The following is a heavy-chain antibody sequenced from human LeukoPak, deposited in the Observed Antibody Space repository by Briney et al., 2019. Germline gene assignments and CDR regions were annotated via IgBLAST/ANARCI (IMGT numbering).Heavy chain of an antibody. Sequence: GGSLRLSCAASGFTFSSYAMSWVRQAPGKGLEWVAVISYDGSNKYYADSVKGRFTISRDNSKNTLYLQMNSLRAEDTAVYYCAKGDGYNEPYYFDYWGQGTLVTVSS. CDR2: ISYDGSNK. D-gene: IGHD5-24*01. CDR1: GFTFSSYA. CDR3: AKGDGYNEPYYFDY. V-gene: IGHV3-30*18. J-gene: IGHJ4*02.